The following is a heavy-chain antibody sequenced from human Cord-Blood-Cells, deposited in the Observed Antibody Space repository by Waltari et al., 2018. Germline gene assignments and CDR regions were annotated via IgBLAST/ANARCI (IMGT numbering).Heavy chain of an antibody. D-gene: IGHD6-13*01. CDR1: GFSLSTSGMC. CDR2: IDWDDDK. J-gene: IGHJ3*02. V-gene: IGHV2-70*20. CDR3: AAAGTGGVDAFDI. Sequence: QVTLRESGPALVKPTQTLTLTCTFSGFSLSTSGMCVSWVRQPPGKALEWLALIDWDDDKYYSTSLKTRLTISKDTSNNQVVLTMTNMDPVDTATYYCAAAGTGGVDAFDIWGQGTMVTVSS.